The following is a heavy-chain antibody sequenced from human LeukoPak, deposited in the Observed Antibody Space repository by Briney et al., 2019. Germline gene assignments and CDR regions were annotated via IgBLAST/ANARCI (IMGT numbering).Heavy chain of an antibody. D-gene: IGHD3-10*01. J-gene: IGHJ4*02. Sequence: GESLKISCKGSGYSFSSHWIGWVRQMPGKGLEWMGIIYPGDSDTRYSPSFQGQVTISADKSISTAYLQWSSLKASDTAMYYCARPAYGSGSYYKDWGQGTLVTVSS. CDR3: ARPAYGSGSYYKD. CDR2: IYPGDSDT. CDR1: GYSFSSHW. V-gene: IGHV5-51*01.